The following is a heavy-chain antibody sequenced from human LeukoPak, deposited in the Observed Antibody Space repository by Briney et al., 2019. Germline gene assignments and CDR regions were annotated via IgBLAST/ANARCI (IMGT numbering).Heavy chain of an antibody. CDR2: ISAYNGNT. CDR1: GYTFTSYG. CDR3: ATGTMVRGLRYGMDV. J-gene: IGHJ6*02. D-gene: IGHD3-10*01. Sequence: ASVKVSCKASGYTFTSYGISWVRQAPGQGLEWMGWISAYNGNTNYAQKLQGRVTMTTDTSTSTAYMELRSLRSDDTVVYYCATGTMVRGLRYGMDVWGQGTTVTVSS. V-gene: IGHV1-18*01.